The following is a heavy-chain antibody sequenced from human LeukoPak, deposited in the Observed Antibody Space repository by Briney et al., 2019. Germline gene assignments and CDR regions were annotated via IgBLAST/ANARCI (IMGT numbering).Heavy chain of an antibody. J-gene: IGHJ4*02. Sequence: GGSLRLSCAASGFTFSNYAIHWVRQAPDKGLEWVTVISFDGSNKYCADSVKGRFTISRDNSKNTLYLQMNSLRAEDTAVYYCARDVDTALDYWGQGTLVTVSS. CDR1: GFTFSNYA. D-gene: IGHD5-18*01. CDR2: ISFDGSNK. CDR3: ARDVDTALDY. V-gene: IGHV3-30-3*01.